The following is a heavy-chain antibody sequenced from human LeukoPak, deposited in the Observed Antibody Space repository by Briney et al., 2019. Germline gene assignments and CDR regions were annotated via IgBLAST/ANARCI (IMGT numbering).Heavy chain of an antibody. V-gene: IGHV3-23*01. Sequence: GSYLRLSGASTQFSYIRYPLSWVRQAQGRGLDWVPVFRESGGRKYYEDFVKGRFTISRHNSENTLLLQMSSLRAEDTATYYCAKDCVYYYDSSGPYYFDYWGQGTLVTVSS. D-gene: IGHD3-22*01. J-gene: IGHJ4*02. CDR1: QFSYIRYP. CDR2: FRESGGRK. CDR3: AKDCVYYYDSSGPYYFDY.